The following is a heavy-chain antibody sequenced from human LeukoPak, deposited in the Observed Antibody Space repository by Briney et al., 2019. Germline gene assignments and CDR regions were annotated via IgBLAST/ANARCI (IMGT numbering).Heavy chain of an antibody. J-gene: IGHJ4*02. CDR1: GFTFSSYA. V-gene: IGHV3-23*01. Sequence: GGSLRLSCAASGFTFSSYAMNWVRQAPGKGLGWVSFISGSGDTTYYADSVKGRFPISRDSSKNTLYLQMNSLRGEDTAVYYCAKSRGESRGASNYWGQGTMVTVSS. D-gene: IGHD1-26*01. CDR3: AKSRGESRGASNY. CDR2: ISGSGDTT.